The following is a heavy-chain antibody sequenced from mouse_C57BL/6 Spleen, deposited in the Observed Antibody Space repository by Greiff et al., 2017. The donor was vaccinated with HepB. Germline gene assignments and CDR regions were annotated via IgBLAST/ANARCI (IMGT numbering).Heavy chain of an antibody. V-gene: IGHV1-19*01. D-gene: IGHD2-5*01. J-gene: IGHJ1*03. CDR2: INPYNGGT. CDR1: GYTFTDYY. CDR3: ARKGYYSNNYWYFDV. Sequence: EVQLQQSGPVLVKPGASVKMSCKASGYTFTDYYMNWVKQSHGKSLEWIGVINPYNGGTSYNQKFKGKATLTVDKSSSTAYMELNSLTSEDSAVYYCARKGYYSNNYWYFDVWGTGTTVTVSS.